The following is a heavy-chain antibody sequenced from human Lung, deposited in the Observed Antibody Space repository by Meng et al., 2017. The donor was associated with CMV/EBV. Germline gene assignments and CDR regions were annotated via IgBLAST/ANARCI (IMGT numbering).Heavy chain of an antibody. J-gene: IGHJ4*02. V-gene: IGHV3-30-3*01. CDR1: GFTFSLFP. CDR2: ISYDGSNK. D-gene: IGHD1-1*01. CDR3: ARGGDWNYFDY. Sequence: SXKISCAASGFTFSLFPMHWVRQAPGKGLEWVALISYDGSNKYYADSIRGRFTISRDNSKNALDLQINSLRGEYTAVDFCARGGDWNYFDYWGQGTVVTVSS.